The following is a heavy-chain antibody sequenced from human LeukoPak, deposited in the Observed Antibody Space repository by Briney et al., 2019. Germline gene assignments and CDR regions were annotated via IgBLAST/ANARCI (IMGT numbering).Heavy chain of an antibody. Sequence: PGGSLRLSCAASGFTFSSYAMHWVRQAPGKGLEWVAVVSYDGSNKYYADSVKGRFTISRDNSKNTLHLQMDILPAEDTAVYYCARVPGRYGSGSYEFDYWGQGTLVTDSS. CDR1: GFTFSSYA. CDR2: VSYDGSNK. D-gene: IGHD3-10*01. J-gene: IGHJ4*02. CDR3: ARVPGRYGSGSYEFDY. V-gene: IGHV3-30*04.